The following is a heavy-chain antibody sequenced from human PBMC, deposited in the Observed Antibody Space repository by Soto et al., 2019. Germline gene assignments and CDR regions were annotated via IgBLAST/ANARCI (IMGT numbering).Heavy chain of an antibody. CDR2: IDYSGST. J-gene: IGHJ6*02. CDR1: GGSITNTDYY. Sequence: QVQLQESGPGLVKPSQTLSLTCSVSGGSITNTDYYWNWIRQCPGKGLEWIGSIDYSGSTYYNPYLKSRVIIQADTSKILFSLKLVSVTAADTALYFCARAGHYGNGMDVWGQGTTVTVSS. CDR3: ARAGHYGNGMDV. D-gene: IGHD4-17*01. V-gene: IGHV4-30-4*01.